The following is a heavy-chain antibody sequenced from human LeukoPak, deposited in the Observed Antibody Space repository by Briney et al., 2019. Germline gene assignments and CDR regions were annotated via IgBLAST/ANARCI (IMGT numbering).Heavy chain of an antibody. CDR1: AFTLSSYE. D-gene: IGHD2-15*01. CDR2: ISSSGSTI. J-gene: IGHJ4*02. CDR3: ARDVRYCSGGSCYSGDY. Sequence: SGGSLRLSCAASAFTLSSYEMNWVRQAPGKGLEWVSYISSSGSTIYYADSVKGRFTISRDNAKNSLYLQMNSLRAEDTAVYYCARDVRYCSGGSCYSGDYWGQGTLVTVSS. V-gene: IGHV3-48*03.